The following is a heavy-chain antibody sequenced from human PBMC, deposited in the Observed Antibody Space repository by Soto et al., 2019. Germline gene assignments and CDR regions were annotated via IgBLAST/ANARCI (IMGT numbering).Heavy chain of an antibody. Sequence: QVQLVQSGAEVKKPGASVKVSCKASGYTFTSYGISWVRQAPGQGLEGRGWISAYNGNTNYAQKLQGRVTMTTDTSPSTAYMELRRLRSDDTAVYYCARVVLLWFGELSNYFDYWGQGTLVTVSS. CDR3: ARVVLLWFGELSNYFDY. D-gene: IGHD3-10*01. J-gene: IGHJ4*02. CDR1: GYTFTSYG. V-gene: IGHV1-18*01. CDR2: ISAYNGNT.